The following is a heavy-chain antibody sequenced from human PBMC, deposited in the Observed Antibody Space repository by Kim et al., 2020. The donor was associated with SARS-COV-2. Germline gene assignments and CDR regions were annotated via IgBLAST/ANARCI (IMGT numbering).Heavy chain of an antibody. D-gene: IGHD3-10*01. V-gene: IGHV3-43*01. J-gene: IGHJ6*02. CDR2: ISWDGGST. CDR3: AKDNRLWGSGAYYYGMDV. Sequence: GGSLRLSCAASGFTFDDYTMHWVRQAPGKGLEWVSLISWDGGSTYYADSVKGRFTISRDNSKNSLYLQMNSLRTEDTALYYCAKDNRLWGSGAYYYGMDVWGQGTTVTVSS. CDR1: GFTFDDYT.